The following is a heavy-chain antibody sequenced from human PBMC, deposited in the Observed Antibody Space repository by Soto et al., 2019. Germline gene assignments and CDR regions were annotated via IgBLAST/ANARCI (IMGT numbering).Heavy chain of an antibody. V-gene: IGHV3-48*01. J-gene: IGHJ4*02. CDR1: GFTFSTYS. CDR2: ISSSGTTI. D-gene: IGHD5-18*01. Sequence: EVQLVESGGGLVQPGGSLRLSCAASGFTFSTYSMDWVRQAPGKGLEWVSYISSSGTTIYYADSVKGRFTISRDNAKNSLYLQMNSLRAEDTAVYFCARGYLGYYFDYWGQGTLVTVSS. CDR3: ARGYLGYYFDY.